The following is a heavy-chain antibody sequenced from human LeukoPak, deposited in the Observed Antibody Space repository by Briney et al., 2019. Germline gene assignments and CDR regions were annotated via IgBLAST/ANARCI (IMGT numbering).Heavy chain of an antibody. J-gene: IGHJ4*02. D-gene: IGHD6-19*01. CDR2: ISGSGGST. V-gene: IGHV3-23*01. CDR1: GFTFSSYA. CDR3: AKDRRSSHSSGWYYFDY. Sequence: QPGGSLRLSCAASGFTFSSYAMSWVRQAPGKGLEWVSAISGSGGSTYYADSVKGRFTISRDNSKNTLYLQMNSLRAEDTAVYYCAKDRRSSHSSGWYYFDYWGQGTLVTVSS.